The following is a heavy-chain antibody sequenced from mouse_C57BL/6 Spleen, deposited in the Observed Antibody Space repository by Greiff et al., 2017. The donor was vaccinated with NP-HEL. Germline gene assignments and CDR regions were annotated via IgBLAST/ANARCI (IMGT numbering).Heavy chain of an antibody. CDR2: IYPGSGST. Sequence: QVQLQQPGAELVKPGASVKMSCKASGYTFTSYWITWVKQRPGQGLEWIGDIYPGSGSTNYNEKFKSKATLTVDTSSSTAYMQLSSLTSEDSAVYYCARGGGYYYGSSYYFDYWGQGTTLTVSS. D-gene: IGHD1-1*01. J-gene: IGHJ2*01. CDR3: ARGGGYYYGSSYYFDY. CDR1: GYTFTSYW. V-gene: IGHV1-55*01.